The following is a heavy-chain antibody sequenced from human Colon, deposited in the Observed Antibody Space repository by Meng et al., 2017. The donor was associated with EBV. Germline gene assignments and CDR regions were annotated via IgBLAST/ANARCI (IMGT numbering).Heavy chain of an antibody. CDR2: IYGGDNT. D-gene: IGHD6-25*01. CDR1: GFTVSSNY. J-gene: IGHJ4*02. Sequence: QWVEAGGGLIQPGGSLRLSCAASGFTVSSNYMSWVRQAPGKGLEWVSVIYGGDNTYYADSVKGRFTISRDNSKNTLYLQMNSLRAEDTAVYYCARDLGGPRDYWGQGTLVTVSS. CDR3: ARDLGGPRDY. V-gene: IGHV3-53*01.